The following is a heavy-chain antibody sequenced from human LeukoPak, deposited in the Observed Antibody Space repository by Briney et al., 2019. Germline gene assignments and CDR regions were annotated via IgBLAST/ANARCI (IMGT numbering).Heavy chain of an antibody. V-gene: IGHV4-61*02. J-gene: IGHJ3*02. CDR3: ARDLVVAATYDAFDI. CDR2: IYASGST. CDR1: GGSISSSSYY. Sequence: SETLSLTCTVSGGSISSSSYYWSWIRQPAGKGLEWIGRIYASGSTNYNPSLKSRVTMSVDTSKNQFSLKLSSVTAADTAVYYCARDLVVAATYDAFDIWGQGTMVTVSS. D-gene: IGHD2-15*01.